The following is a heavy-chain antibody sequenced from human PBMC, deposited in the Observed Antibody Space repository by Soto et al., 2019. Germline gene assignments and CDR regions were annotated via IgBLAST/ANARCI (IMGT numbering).Heavy chain of an antibody. CDR2: IYHSGST. Sequence: PSETLSLTXAVSGYSISSGYYWGWIRQPPGKGLEWIGSIYHSGSTYYNPSLKSRVTISVDTSKNQFSLKLSSVTAADTAVYYCARAPRKNWFDPWGQGTLVTVSS. CDR1: GYSISSGYY. CDR3: ARAPRKNWFDP. V-gene: IGHV4-38-2*01. J-gene: IGHJ5*02.